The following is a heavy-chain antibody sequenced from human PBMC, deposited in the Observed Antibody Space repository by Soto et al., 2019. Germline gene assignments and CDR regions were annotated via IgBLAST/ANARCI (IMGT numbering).Heavy chain of an antibody. CDR1: GFTFSSYG. J-gene: IGHJ6*02. V-gene: IGHV3-30*18. CDR2: ISYDGSNK. CDR3: AKSEWVPAAMNYYYYGMDV. Sequence: GGSLRLSCAASGFTFSSYGMHWVRQAPGKGLEWVAVISYDGSNKYYADSVKGRFTISRDNSKNTLYLQMNSLRAEDTAVYYCAKSEWVPAAMNYYYYGMDVWGQGTTVTVSS. D-gene: IGHD2-2*01.